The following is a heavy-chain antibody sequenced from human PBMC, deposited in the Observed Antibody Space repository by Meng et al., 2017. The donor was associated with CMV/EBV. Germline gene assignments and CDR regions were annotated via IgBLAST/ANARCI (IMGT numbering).Heavy chain of an antibody. D-gene: IGHD2-2*01. CDR2: IGTAGDT. Sequence: GESLKISCAASGFTFSSYGMHWVRQATGKGLEWVSAIGTAGDTYYPGSVKGRFTISRENAKNSLYLQMNSLRARDTAVYYCARGSSTSSGGVYYYYGMDVWGQGTTVTVSS. CDR1: GFTFSSYG. V-gene: IGHV3-13*01. J-gene: IGHJ6*02. CDR3: ARGSSTSSGGVYYYYGMDV.